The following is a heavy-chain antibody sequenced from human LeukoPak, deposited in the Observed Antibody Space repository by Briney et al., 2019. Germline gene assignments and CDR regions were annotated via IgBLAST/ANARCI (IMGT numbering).Heavy chain of an antibody. V-gene: IGHV3-53*05. J-gene: IGHJ3*02. CDR3: ARAELGYCSSTSCYLTAVIAFDI. D-gene: IGHD2-2*01. Sequence: GGSLRLSCAASGFTVSNTYMSWVRQAPGKGLEWVSLIYSGGGTYSADSVKGRFTISRDNAKNSLYLQMNSLRAEDTALYYCARAELGYCSSTSCYLTAVIAFDIWGQGTMVTVSS. CDR2: IYSGGGT. CDR1: GFTVSNTY.